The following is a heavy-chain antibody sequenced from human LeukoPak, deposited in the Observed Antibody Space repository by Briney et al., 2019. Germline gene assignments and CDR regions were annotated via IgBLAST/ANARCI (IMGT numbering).Heavy chain of an antibody. CDR3: AKDHYSSGWYPTPFDY. CDR2: ISGSGGST. J-gene: IGHJ4*02. Sequence: GGSLRLSRAASGFTFSSYAMSWARQAPGKGLEWVSAISGSGGSTYYADSVKGRFTISRDNSKNTLYLQMNSLRAEDTAVYYCAKDHYSSGWYPTPFDYWGQGTLVTVSS. D-gene: IGHD6-19*01. CDR1: GFTFSSYA. V-gene: IGHV3-23*01.